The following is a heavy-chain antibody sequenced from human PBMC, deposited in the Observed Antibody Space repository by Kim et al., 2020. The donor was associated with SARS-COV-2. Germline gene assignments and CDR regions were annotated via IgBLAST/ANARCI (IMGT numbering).Heavy chain of an antibody. V-gene: IGHV4-39*01. J-gene: IGHJ3*02. Sequence: GNTYYNPSIKSRLTISVDTSKYQFSLKLTSVTAADTSMYYCARLLQDAFDIWGQGTMVTVSS. D-gene: IGHD2-15*01. CDR3: ARLLQDAFDI. CDR2: GNT.